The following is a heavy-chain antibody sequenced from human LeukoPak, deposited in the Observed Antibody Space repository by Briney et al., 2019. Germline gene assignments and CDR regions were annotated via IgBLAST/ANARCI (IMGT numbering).Heavy chain of an antibody. V-gene: IGHV3-23*02. J-gene: IGHJ4*02. Sequence: GGSLRLSWVASGFIFSDYGMNWVRQAPGKGLEWVSSISDGGGRIFSVDSVRGRFTISRDNSKNTLYLQMNSLRVDDTAIYYCAKGSRFPDFWGQGTLVIVSS. CDR2: ISDGGGRI. CDR1: GFIFSDYG. CDR3: AKGSRFPDF. D-gene: IGHD3-3*01.